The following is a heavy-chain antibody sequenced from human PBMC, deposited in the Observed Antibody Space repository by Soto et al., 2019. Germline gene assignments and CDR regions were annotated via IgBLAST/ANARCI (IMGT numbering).Heavy chain of an antibody. V-gene: IGHV4-34*01. CDR1: GGSFSGYY. CDR3: ARGVGSPGGWFDP. Sequence: PSETLSLTCAVYGGSFSGYYWSWIRQPPGKGLEWIGEINHSGSTNYNPSLKSRVTISVDTSKNQFSLKLSSVTAADTAVYYCARGVGSPGGWFDPWGQGTLVT. CDR2: INHSGST. D-gene: IGHD1-26*01. J-gene: IGHJ5*02.